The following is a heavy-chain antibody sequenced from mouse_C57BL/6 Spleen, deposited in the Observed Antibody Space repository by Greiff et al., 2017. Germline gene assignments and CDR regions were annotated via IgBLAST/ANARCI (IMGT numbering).Heavy chain of an antibody. CDR2: IYPGDGDT. D-gene: IGHD2-1*01. CDR1: GYAFSSSW. J-gene: IGHJ4*01. CDR3: ARPLYYGNYGYAMDY. V-gene: IGHV1-82*01. Sequence: QVQLQQSGPELVKPGASVKISCKASGYAFSSSWMNWVKQRPGKGLEWIRRIYPGDGDTNYNGKFKGKATLTADKSSSTAYMQLSSLTSEDSAVYFCARPLYYGNYGYAMDYWGQGTSVTVSS.